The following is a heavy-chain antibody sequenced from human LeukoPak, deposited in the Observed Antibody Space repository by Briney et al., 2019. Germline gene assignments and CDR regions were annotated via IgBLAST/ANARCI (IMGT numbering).Heavy chain of an antibody. CDR3: ATVQWTGREYYYDSSAPFDY. CDR2: FDPEDGET. Sequence: GASVKVSCKVSGYTLTELSMHWVRQAPGKGLEWMGGFDPEDGETIYAQKFQGRVTMTEDTSTDTAYMELSSLRSEDTAVYYCATVQWTGREYYYDSSAPFDYWGQGTLVTVSS. CDR1: GYTLTELS. J-gene: IGHJ4*02. V-gene: IGHV1-24*01. D-gene: IGHD3-22*01.